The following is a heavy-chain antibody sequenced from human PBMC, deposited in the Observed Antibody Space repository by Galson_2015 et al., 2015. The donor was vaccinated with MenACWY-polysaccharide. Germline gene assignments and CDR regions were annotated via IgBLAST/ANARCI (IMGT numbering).Heavy chain of an antibody. CDR1: GFSFSAYG. V-gene: IGHV3-23*01. CDR2: SGSGGGR. Sequence: SLRLSCAASGFSFSAYGMSWVRQAPGRGLEWVSGSGSGGGRYYADSVKSRFTVSRDNSKNTLYLQMNNLRAEDTAVYYCAKVGPRSSWTMGLDYWGQGTLVTVSS. J-gene: IGHJ4*02. CDR3: AKVGPRSSWTMGLDY. D-gene: IGHD6-13*01.